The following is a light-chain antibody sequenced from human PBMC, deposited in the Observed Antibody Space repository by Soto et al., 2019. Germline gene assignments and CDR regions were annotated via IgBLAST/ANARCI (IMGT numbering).Light chain of an antibody. V-gene: IGKV3-15*01. CDR1: QSVSSN. CDR3: QQYNNWPPST. J-gene: IGKJ1*01. Sequence: EIVMTQSPDTLSVSPGERATLSCRASQSVSSNLAWYQQKPGQAPRLLIYGASTRATGIPARFSGSGSGTEFTLTISSLQSEDFSVYYCQQYNNWPPSTFGQGTKLDIK. CDR2: GAS.